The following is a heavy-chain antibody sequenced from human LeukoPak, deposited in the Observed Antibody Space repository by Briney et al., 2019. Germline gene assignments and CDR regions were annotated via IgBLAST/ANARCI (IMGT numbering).Heavy chain of an antibody. J-gene: IGHJ6*04. CDR3: ARDQGDPLGSGWRDYYYYGMDV. D-gene: IGHD6-19*01. V-gene: IGHV1-69*13. CDR2: IIPIFGTA. CDR1: GGTFSSYA. Sequence: SVKGSCKASGGTFSSYAISWVRQAPGQGLEWMGGIIPIFGTANYAQKFQGRVTITADESTSTAYMELSSLRSEDTAVYYCARDQGDPLGSGWRDYYYYGMDVWGKGTTVTVSS.